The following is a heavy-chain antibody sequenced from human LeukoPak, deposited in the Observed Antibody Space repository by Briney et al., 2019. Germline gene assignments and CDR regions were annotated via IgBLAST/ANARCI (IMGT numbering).Heavy chain of an antibody. V-gene: IGHV1-18*01. CDR1: GYTFTSYG. CDR3: ARTDIVGPPYYYYYYMDV. J-gene: IGHJ6*03. D-gene: IGHD2-15*01. Sequence: GASVKVSCKASGYTFTSYGISWVRQAPGQGLEWMGWISAYNGNTNYAQKLQGRVTMTTDTSTSTAYMELRSLRSDDTAVYYCARTDIVGPPYYYYYYMDVWGKGTTVTVSS. CDR2: ISAYNGNT.